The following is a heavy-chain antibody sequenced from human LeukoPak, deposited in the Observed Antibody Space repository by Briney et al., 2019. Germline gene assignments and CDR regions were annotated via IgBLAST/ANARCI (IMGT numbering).Heavy chain of an antibody. CDR3: ARKGAVLQQLVQVLLPKTFDY. Sequence: PSETLSLTCAVSGGSFSGYYWSWIRQPPGKGLEWIGEINHSGSTNYNPSLKSRVTISVDTSKNQFSLKLSSVTAADTAVYYCARKGAVLQQLVQVLLPKTFDYWGQGTLVTVSS. CDR2: INHSGST. V-gene: IGHV4-34*01. D-gene: IGHD6-13*01. J-gene: IGHJ4*02. CDR1: GGSFSGYY.